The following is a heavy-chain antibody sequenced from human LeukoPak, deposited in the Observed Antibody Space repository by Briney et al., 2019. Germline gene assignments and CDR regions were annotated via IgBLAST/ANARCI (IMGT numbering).Heavy chain of an antibody. D-gene: IGHD3-16*01. V-gene: IGHV4-4*02. J-gene: IGHJ4*02. CDR2: IYHTGST. CDR3: AKSGDYLWDY. Sequence: SETLSLTCAVSGDSISTNHWWSWVRQPPGKGLEWIGEIYHTGSTNYSPSLRSRVTMSIDKSNNQFSLNLNSVTAADTAVYYCAKSGDYLWDYWGQGTLVTVSS. CDR1: GDSISTNHW.